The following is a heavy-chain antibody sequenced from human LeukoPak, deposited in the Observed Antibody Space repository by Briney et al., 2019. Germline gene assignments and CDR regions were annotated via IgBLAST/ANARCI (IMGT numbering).Heavy chain of an antibody. CDR3: ARGASARGPFNYYFDY. CDR1: GFTFSSYA. CDR2: IYSGGST. D-gene: IGHD1-20*01. Sequence: GGSLRLSCAASGFTFSSYAMSWVRQAPGKGLEWVSVIYSGGSTYYADSVKGRFTISRDNSKNTLYLQMNSLRAEDTAVYYCARGASARGPFNYYFDYWGQGTLVTVSS. J-gene: IGHJ4*02. V-gene: IGHV3-53*01.